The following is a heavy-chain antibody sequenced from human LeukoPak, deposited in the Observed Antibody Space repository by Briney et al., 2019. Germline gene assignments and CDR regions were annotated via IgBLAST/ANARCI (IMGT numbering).Heavy chain of an antibody. CDR1: GGSISSSSYY. V-gene: IGHV4-30-4*08. J-gene: IGHJ4*02. CDR2: IFHSGTT. CDR3: ARVAGDYGDFFDY. Sequence: SSETLSLTCTVSGGSISSSSYYWGWIRQPPSKGLEWIGYIFHSGTTYYNPSLESRVAISVETSKNHFSLSLTSVTAADTAMYYCARVAGDYGDFFDYWGQGTLVTVSS. D-gene: IGHD4-17*01.